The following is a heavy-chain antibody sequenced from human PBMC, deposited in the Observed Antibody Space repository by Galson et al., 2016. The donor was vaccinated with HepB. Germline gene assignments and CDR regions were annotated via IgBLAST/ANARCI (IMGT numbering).Heavy chain of an antibody. J-gene: IGHJ4*02. V-gene: IGHV1-18*04. CDR1: GYTFTSYG. D-gene: IGHD6-19*01. CDR2: ISAYNGNT. Sequence: SVKVSCKASGYTFTSYGITWVRQAPGKGLEWMGWISAYNGNTNYAQKLQGRVTMTTDTSTSTAYMELRSLRSDDTAVYFCARDPASSFSGLFLFRYWGQGTLVTVSS. CDR3: ARDPASSFSGLFLFRY.